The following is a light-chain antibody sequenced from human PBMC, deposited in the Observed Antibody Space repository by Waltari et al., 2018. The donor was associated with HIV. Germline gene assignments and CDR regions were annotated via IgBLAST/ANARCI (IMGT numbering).Light chain of an antibody. J-gene: IGKJ1*01. Sequence: EIVLTQSPATLSLSPGESATLSCWASQSVRSYLAWYQQRSDQAPRLLIYDTSNRATGIPARFSGSGSGTDFTLTISSLEPEDFAVYYCQQRSSWPLTLGQGTNVEFK. CDR2: DTS. V-gene: IGKV3-11*01. CDR3: QQRSSWPLT. CDR1: QSVRSY.